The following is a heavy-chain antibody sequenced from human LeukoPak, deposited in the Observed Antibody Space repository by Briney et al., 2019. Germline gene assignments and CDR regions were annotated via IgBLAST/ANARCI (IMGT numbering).Heavy chain of an antibody. J-gene: IGHJ3*02. CDR1: GGSISSSSYY. V-gene: IGHV4-39*01. D-gene: IGHD3-3*01. CDR2: IYYSGST. CDR3: ARELRFLEWLFETTDAFDI. Sequence: SETLSLTCTVSGGSISSSSYYWGWLRQPPGKGLEWIGSIYYSGSTYYNPSLKSRVTISVNTSKNQFSLKLSSVTAADTAVYYCARELRFLEWLFETTDAFDIWGQGTMVTVSS.